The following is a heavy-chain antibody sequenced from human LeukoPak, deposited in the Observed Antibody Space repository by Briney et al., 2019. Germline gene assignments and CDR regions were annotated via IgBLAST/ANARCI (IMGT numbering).Heavy chain of an antibody. CDR1: GFTFSSYW. CDR3: ARGPSYGHNPFDY. J-gene: IGHJ4*02. V-gene: IGHV3-74*01. CDR2: INSDGSST. Sequence: GGSLRLSCAASGFTFSSYWRHWVRQAPGKGLVWVSRINSDGSSTSYADSVKGRFTISRDNAKNTLYLQMNSLRAEDTAVYYCARGPSYGHNPFDYWGQGTLVTVSS. D-gene: IGHD5-18*01.